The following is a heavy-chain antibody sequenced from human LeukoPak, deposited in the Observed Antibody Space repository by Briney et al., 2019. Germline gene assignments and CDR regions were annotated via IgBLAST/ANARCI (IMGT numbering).Heavy chain of an antibody. D-gene: IGHD3-10*01. CDR1: GFTFSSYS. J-gene: IGHJ3*02. CDR3: ARGDGATPPDAFDI. CDR2: ISISSSYI. Sequence: PGESLRLSCAASGFTFSSYSMNWVRQAPGKGLQWVSSISISSSYIYYADSVKGRFTISRDNAKNSVYLQMNSLRGEDTAVYYCARGDGATPPDAFDIWGQGTMVTVSS. V-gene: IGHV3-21*01.